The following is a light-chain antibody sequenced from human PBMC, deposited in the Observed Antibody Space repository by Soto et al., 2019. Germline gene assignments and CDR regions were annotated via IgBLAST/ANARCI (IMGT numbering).Light chain of an antibody. CDR2: SIS. V-gene: IGKV3-15*01. CDR3: QQCSSWPYT. J-gene: IGKJ2*01. CDR1: QSIDN. Sequence: EIVMTQSPATLSVSPGERATLSCRASQSIDNFVWYQQKPGQAPRLLIHSISTRANGIPARFSGSGSGTEFTLTISSLQSEDFAVYYCQQCSSWPYTFGQGTKLEIK.